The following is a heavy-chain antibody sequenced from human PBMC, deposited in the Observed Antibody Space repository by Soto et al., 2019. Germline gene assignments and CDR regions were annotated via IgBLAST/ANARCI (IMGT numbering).Heavy chain of an antibody. CDR1: GFTFSSYA. CDR2: ISGSGGST. D-gene: IGHD6-13*01. V-gene: IGHV3-23*01. Sequence: EVQLLESGGGLVQPGGSLRLSCAASGFTFSSYAMSWVRQAPGKGLEWVSAISGSGGSTYYADSVKGRFTISRDNSKNTLYLQMNSLRAEDTAVYYCAKTREAGHYYYYYMDVWGKGTTVTVSS. CDR3: AKTREAGHYYYYYMDV. J-gene: IGHJ6*03.